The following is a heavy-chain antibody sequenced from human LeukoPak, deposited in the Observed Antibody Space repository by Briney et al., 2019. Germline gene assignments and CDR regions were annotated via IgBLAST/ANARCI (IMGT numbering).Heavy chain of an antibody. D-gene: IGHD6-13*01. CDR1: GGSISSGSYY. CDR3: ARHGIAAAGGRY. V-gene: IGHV4-39*07. Sequence: TSQTLSLTCTVSGGSISSGSYYWGWIRQPPGKGLEWIGSIYYSGSTYYNPSLKSRVTISVDTSKNQFSLKLSSVTAADTAVYYCARHGIAAAGGRYWGQGTLVTVSS. J-gene: IGHJ4*02. CDR2: IYYSGST.